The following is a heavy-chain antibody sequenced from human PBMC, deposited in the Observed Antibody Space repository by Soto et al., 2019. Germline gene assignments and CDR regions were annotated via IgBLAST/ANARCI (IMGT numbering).Heavy chain of an antibody. D-gene: IGHD3-10*01. J-gene: IGHJ4*01. V-gene: IGHV4-31*03. CDR2: IHYSGST. CDR3: ARVRGSGSYAAYYFDS. CDR1: GGSISNGGYY. Sequence: LSLTCTVSGGSISNGGYYWNWVRQHPGKGLEWIGYIHYSGSTWYNPSLESRVTISVDTSKDQFSLKLRSVTAADTAVYYCARVRGSGSYAAYYFDSWGQGTLVTVSS.